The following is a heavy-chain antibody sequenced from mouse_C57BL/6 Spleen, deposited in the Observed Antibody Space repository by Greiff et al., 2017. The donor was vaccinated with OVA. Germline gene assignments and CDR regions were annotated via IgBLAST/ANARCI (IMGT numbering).Heavy chain of an antibody. CDR1: GYTFTDYY. D-gene: IGHD4-1*01. CDR3: ARSLTGFAY. CDR2: IYPGSGNT. J-gene: IGHJ3*01. V-gene: IGHV1-76*01. Sequence: VQLQESGAELVRPGASVKLSCKASGYTFTDYYINWVKQRPGQGLEWIARIYPGSGNTYYNEKFKGKATLTAEKSSSTAYMQLSSLTSEDSAVYFCARSLTGFAYWGQGTLVTVSA.